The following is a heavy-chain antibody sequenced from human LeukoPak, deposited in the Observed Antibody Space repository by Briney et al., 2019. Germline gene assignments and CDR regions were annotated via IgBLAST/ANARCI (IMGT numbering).Heavy chain of an antibody. CDR1: GGSTSDRTYQ. CDR2: IYYTGIT. Sequence: PSETLSLTCTVSGGSTSDRTYQWGWLRQPPGKGLEWIDSIYYTGITYYNPSVKSRVTISVDTSKNQFSLRLTSVTAADTAMYYTVRLINVSAADYWGQGTLVTVSS. J-gene: IGHJ4*02. V-gene: IGHV4-39*01. CDR3: VRLINVSAADY.